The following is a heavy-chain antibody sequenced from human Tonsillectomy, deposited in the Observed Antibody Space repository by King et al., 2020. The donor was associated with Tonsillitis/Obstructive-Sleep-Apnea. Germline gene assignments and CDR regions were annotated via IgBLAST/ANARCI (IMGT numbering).Heavy chain of an antibody. Sequence: QLVQSGGGLVQPGGSLRLSCAASGFTFSSYAMSWVRQAPGKGLEWVSTISGGGGSTYHADSVKGRFTISRDNSKNTLSLQMNSLRAEDTAVYYCQGGYCSSTSGYRGAREAFDIWGQGTMVTVSS. CDR1: GFTFSSYA. CDR2: ISGGGGST. CDR3: QGGYCSSTSGYRGAREAFDI. J-gene: IGHJ3*02. D-gene: IGHD2-2*02. V-gene: IGHV3-23*04.